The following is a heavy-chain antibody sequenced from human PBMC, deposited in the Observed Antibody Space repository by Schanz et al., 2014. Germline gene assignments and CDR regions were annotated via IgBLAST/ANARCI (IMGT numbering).Heavy chain of an antibody. CDR2: IIPVLAIA. J-gene: IGHJ6*02. CDR3: ARDLTVDTGYVVHYYYYGMDV. V-gene: IGHV1-69*04. Sequence: QVQLVQSGAEVKKPGSSVTVSCKASGDTLSSYGISWVRQAPGQGLEWMGRIIPVLAIADYAQKFQGRVTLTTDTSTSTAYMELRNLRSDDTAVYYCARDLTVDTGYVVHYYYYGMDVWGQGTTVTVSS. D-gene: IGHD5-12*01. CDR1: GDTLSSYG.